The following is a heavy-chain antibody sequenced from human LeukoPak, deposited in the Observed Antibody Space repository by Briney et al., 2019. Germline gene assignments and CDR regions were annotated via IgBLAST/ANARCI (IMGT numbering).Heavy chain of an antibody. CDR1: GFTFSSYA. CDR3: ANSGYSYGYAFGY. V-gene: IGHV3-23*01. Sequence: EGSLRLSCAASGFTFSSYAMSWVRQAPGKGLEWVSAISGSGGSTYYADSVKGRFTISRDNSKNTLYLQMNSLRAEDTAVYYCANSGYSYGYAFGYWGQGTLVTVSS. D-gene: IGHD5-18*01. J-gene: IGHJ4*02. CDR2: ISGSGGST.